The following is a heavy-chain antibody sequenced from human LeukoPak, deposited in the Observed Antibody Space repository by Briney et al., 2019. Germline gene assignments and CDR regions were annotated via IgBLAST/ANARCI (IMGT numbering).Heavy chain of an antibody. V-gene: IGHV4-39*07. Sequence: PSETLSLTCTVSGGSISSSSYYWGWIRQPPGKGLEWIGSIYYSGSTYYNPSLKSRVTISVDTSKNQFSLKLSSVTAADTAVYYCASHGYSYGLGYYYYYMDVWGKGTTVTVSS. CDR1: GGSISSSSYY. J-gene: IGHJ6*03. CDR2: IYYSGST. CDR3: ASHGYSYGLGYYYYYMDV. D-gene: IGHD5-18*01.